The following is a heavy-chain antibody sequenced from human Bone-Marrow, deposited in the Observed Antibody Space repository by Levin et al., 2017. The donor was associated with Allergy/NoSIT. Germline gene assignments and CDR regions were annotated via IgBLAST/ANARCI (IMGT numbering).Heavy chain of an antibody. D-gene: IGHD2-2*02. CDR2: INHSGST. V-gene: IGHV4-34*01. Sequence: PSETLSLTCAVYGGSFSGYYWSWIRQPPGKGLEWIGEINHSGSTNYNPSLKSRVTISVDTSKNQFSLKLSSVTAADTAVYYCARFRYCSSTSCYTYYFDYWGQGTLVTVSS. CDR1: GGSFSGYY. J-gene: IGHJ4*02. CDR3: ARFRYCSSTSCYTYYFDY.